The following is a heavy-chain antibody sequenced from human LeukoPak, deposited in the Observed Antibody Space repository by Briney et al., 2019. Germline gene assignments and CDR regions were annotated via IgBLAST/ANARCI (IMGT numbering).Heavy chain of an antibody. D-gene: IGHD6-13*01. CDR2: ISYDGSNK. CDR1: GFTFSSYA. J-gene: IGHJ1*01. CDR3: ARGQDGVSSWSFFQH. Sequence: GGSLRLSCAASGFTFSSYAMHWVRQAPGKGLEWVAVISYDGSNKYYADSVKGRFTISRDNSKNTLYLQMNSLRAEDTAVYYCARGQDGVSSWSFFQHWGQGTLVTVSS. V-gene: IGHV3-30-3*01.